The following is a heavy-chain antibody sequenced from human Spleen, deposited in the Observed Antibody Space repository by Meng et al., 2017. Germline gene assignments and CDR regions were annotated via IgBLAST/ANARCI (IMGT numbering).Heavy chain of an antibody. CDR1: GFTFDDYA. CDR2: ITWTSRTI. Sequence: SLKISCAASGFTFDDYAMHWVRQAPGKGLEWVSGITWTSRTIGYADSVKGRFTISRDDAKNSLYLQMNSLRAEDTALYYCAKDGGPGIDYYYGMDVWGQGTTVTVSS. V-gene: IGHV3-9*01. CDR3: AKDGGPGIDYYYGMDV. J-gene: IGHJ6*02. D-gene: IGHD1-26*01.